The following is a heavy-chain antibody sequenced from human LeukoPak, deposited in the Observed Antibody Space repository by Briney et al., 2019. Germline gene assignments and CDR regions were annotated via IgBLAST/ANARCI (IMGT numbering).Heavy chain of an antibody. D-gene: IGHD3-22*01. CDR1: GFSFSSYA. CDR3: AKGFGSYDSSDFDS. J-gene: IGHJ4*02. Sequence: GGSLRLSCAASGFSFSSYAMHWVRQVPGKGLEWVGRIRSRTDGGTTDYAAPVKGRFTISRDDSKKTLYLQMNSLKIEDTAVYYCAKGFGSYDSSDFDSWGQGTLVTVSS. CDR2: IRSRTDGGTT. V-gene: IGHV3-15*07.